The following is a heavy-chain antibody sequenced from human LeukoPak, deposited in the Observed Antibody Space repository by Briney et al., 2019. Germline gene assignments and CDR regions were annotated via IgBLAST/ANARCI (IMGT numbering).Heavy chain of an antibody. J-gene: IGHJ4*02. V-gene: IGHV3-33*01. CDR1: GFTFNSYG. Sequence: GRCLRLSCAASGFTFNSYGMHWVRQAPGKGLECVAVIWYDGSNKYYADSVKGRFTISRDNSKNTMYLQMNSLRAEDTAVYYCARECSGVSCQNFDGWGQGTLVTVSS. CDR3: ARECSGVSCQNFDG. CDR2: IWYDGSNK. D-gene: IGHD2-15*01.